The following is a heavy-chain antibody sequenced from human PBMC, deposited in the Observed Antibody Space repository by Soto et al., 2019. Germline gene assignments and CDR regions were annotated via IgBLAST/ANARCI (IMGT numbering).Heavy chain of an antibody. J-gene: IGHJ4*02. CDR3: ASPSGIVATITGDGPMAEFDY. D-gene: IGHD5-12*01. CDR1: GFTFSSYA. Sequence: PGGALRLSCAASGFTFSSYAMSWVRQAPGKGLEWVSAISGSGGSTYYADSVKGRFTISRDNSKNTLYLQMNSLRAEDAAVYYCASPSGIVATITGDGPMAEFDYWGQGTLVTVSS. V-gene: IGHV3-23*01. CDR2: ISGSGGST.